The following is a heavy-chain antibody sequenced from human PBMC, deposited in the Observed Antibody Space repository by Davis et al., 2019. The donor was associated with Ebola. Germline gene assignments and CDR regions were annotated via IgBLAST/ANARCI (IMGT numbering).Heavy chain of an antibody. CDR1: GYNFPNYQ. J-gene: IGHJ4*02. V-gene: IGHV1-46*01. D-gene: IGHD3-22*01. CDR2: ITPSSGST. Sequence: ASVKVSCKGSGYNFPNYQVHWMRQAPGQGLEWVGTITPSSGSTSYSQNFRGRVTMTADPSTSTLYMELSSLRSEDTAVYYCARVRPDYYDHSGSSYFFDFWGQGALVTVSS. CDR3: ARVRPDYYDHSGSSYFFDF.